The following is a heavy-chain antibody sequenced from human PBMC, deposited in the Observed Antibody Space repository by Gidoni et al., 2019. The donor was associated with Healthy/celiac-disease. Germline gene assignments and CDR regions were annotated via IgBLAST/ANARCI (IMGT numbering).Heavy chain of an antibody. Sequence: QVQLVESGGGLVKPGGSMRLSCAAAGFPFSDYYMSWIRQAPGKGLEWVSYISSSSSYTNYADSVKGRFTSSRDNAKNSLYLQMNSLRAEDTAVYYCASGSDIVATISLWGQGTLVTVSS. CDR1: GFPFSDYY. CDR2: ISSSSSYT. J-gene: IGHJ4*02. CDR3: ASGSDIVATISL. D-gene: IGHD5-12*01. V-gene: IGHV3-11*05.